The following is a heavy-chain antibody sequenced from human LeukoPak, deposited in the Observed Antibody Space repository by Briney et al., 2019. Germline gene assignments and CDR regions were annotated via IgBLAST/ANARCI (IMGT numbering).Heavy chain of an antibody. CDR3: AKALRSLEWEQPLDY. V-gene: IGHV3-9*01. CDR2: ISWNSGSI. CDR1: GFTFDDYA. D-gene: IGHD3-3*01. J-gene: IGHJ4*02. Sequence: PGRSLRLSCAASGFTFDDYAMHWVRQAPGEGLEWVSGISWNSGSIGYADSVKGRFTISRDNAKNSLYLQMNSVRAEDTALYYCAKALRSLEWEQPLDYWGQGTLVAVSS.